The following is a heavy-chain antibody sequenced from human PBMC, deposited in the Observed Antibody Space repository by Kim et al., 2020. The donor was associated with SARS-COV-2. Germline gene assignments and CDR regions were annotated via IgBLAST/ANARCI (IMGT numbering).Heavy chain of an antibody. V-gene: IGHV1-18*01. Sequence: ASVKVSCKASGYTFTSYGISWVRQAPGQGLEWMGWISAYNGNTNYAQKLQGRVTMTTDTSTSTAYMELRSLRSDDTAVYYCAREVLIAARQTNYYYYGMDVWGQGSTVTVSS. J-gene: IGHJ6*02. CDR2: ISAYNGNT. D-gene: IGHD6-6*01. CDR3: AREVLIAARQTNYYYYGMDV. CDR1: GYTFTSYG.